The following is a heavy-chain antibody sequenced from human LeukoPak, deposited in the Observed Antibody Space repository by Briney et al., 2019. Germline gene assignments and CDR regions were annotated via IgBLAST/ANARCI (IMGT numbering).Heavy chain of an antibody. Sequence: GASVKVSCKVSGYTLTELSMHWVRQAPGKGLEWMGGFDPEDGETIYAQKFQGRVTMTEDTSTDTAYMELSSLRSEDTAVYYCATHSGWYERGNWFDPWGQGTLVTVSS. J-gene: IGHJ5*02. CDR3: ATHSGWYERGNWFDP. D-gene: IGHD6-19*01. CDR2: FDPEDGET. V-gene: IGHV1-24*01. CDR1: GYTLTELS.